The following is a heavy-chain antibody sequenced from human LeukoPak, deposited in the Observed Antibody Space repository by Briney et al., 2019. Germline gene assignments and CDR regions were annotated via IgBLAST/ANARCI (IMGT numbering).Heavy chain of an antibody. CDR3: AREPTSGGYFDY. D-gene: IGHD1-26*01. V-gene: IGHV3-53*01. Sequence: GGSLRLSCAASGFTVSSNYMSWVRQAPGKGLEWVSVIYSGGSTYYADSVKGRFTIPRDNSKNTLYLQMNSLRAEDTAVYYCAREPTSGGYFDYWGQGTLVTVSS. J-gene: IGHJ4*02. CDR1: GFTVSSNY. CDR2: IYSGGST.